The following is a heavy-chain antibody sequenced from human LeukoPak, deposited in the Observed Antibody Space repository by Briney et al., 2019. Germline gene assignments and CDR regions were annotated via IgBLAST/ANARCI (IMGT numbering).Heavy chain of an antibody. CDR1: GFTFSSYE. J-gene: IGHJ4*02. Sequence: GGSLRLSCAASGFTFSSYEMNWVRQAPGKGLEWVSYISSSGGTIYYADSVKGRFTISRDNAKNSLYLQMNSLRAEDTAVYYCARGSHYYDSSGHGFDYWGQGTLVTVSS. D-gene: IGHD3-22*01. CDR2: ISSSGGTI. V-gene: IGHV3-48*03. CDR3: ARGSHYYDSSGHGFDY.